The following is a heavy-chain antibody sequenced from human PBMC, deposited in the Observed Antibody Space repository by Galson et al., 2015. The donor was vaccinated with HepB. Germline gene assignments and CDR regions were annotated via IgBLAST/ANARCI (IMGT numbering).Heavy chain of an antibody. CDR1: GYTFTSYY. Sequence: SVKVSCKASGYTFTSYYMHWVRQAPGQGLEWMGIINPSGGSTSYAQKFQGRVTMTRDTSTSTVYMELSSLRSEDTAVYYCARDNSIAAAGSFLDYWGQGTLVTVSS. CDR2: INPSGGST. D-gene: IGHD6-13*01. CDR3: ARDNSIAAAGSFLDY. J-gene: IGHJ4*02. V-gene: IGHV1-46*01.